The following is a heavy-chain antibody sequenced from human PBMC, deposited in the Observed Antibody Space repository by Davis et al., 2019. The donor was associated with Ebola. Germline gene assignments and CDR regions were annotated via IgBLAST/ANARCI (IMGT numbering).Heavy chain of an antibody. CDR1: GGSVSSGSYY. V-gene: IGHV4-61*01. CDR3: ASVSQAAAGSIDY. CDR2: IYYSGST. J-gene: IGHJ4*02. D-gene: IGHD6-13*01. Sequence: PSETLSLTCTVSGGSVSSGSYYWSWIRQPPGKGLEWIGYIYYSGSTNYNPSLKSRVTISVDTSKNQFSLKLSSVTAADTAVYYCASVSQAAAGSIDYWGQGTLVTVSS.